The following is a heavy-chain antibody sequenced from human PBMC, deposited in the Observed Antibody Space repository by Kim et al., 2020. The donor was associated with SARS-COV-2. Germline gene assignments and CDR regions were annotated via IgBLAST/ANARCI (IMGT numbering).Heavy chain of an antibody. CDR3: AKELGRTITSAEG. D-gene: IGHD3-16*01. CDR2: ISGSGGST. J-gene: IGHJ4*02. CDR1: GFTFSNYA. V-gene: IGHV3-23*01. Sequence: GGSLRLSCAASGFTFSNYAMNWVRQAPGKGLEWVSAISGSGGSTYYADSVKGRFTISRDSSKNTLYLQMNSLRAEDTAVYYCAKELGRTITSAEGWGQGTLVTVSS.